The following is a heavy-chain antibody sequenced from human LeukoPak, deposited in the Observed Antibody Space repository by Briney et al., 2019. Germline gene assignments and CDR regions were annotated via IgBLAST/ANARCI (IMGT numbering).Heavy chain of an antibody. Sequence: SETLSLTCTVSGGSISSGGYYWSWIRQHPGKGLEWIGYIYYSGSTYYNPSLKSRVTISVDTSKNQFSLKLSSVTAADTAVYYCAREGKDIVVPAAMGGNGMDVWGQGTTVTVSS. J-gene: IGHJ6*02. D-gene: IGHD2-2*01. V-gene: IGHV4-31*03. CDR2: IYYSGST. CDR3: AREGKDIVVPAAMGGNGMDV. CDR1: GGSISSGGYY.